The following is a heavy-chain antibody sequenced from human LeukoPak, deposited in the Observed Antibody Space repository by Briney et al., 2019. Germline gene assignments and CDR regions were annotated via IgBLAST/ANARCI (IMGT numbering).Heavy chain of an antibody. J-gene: IGHJ4*02. Sequence: SETLSLTCAVYGGSFSGYYWSWIRQPPGKGLEWIGEINHSGSTNYNPSLKSRVTISVDTSKNQFSLKLSSVTAADTAVYYCARGYYYGSGSYYSGAPTFRRGYLDYWGQGTLVTVSS. V-gene: IGHV4-34*01. CDR2: INHSGST. CDR3: ARGYYYGSGSYYSGAPTFRRGYLDY. CDR1: GGSFSGYY. D-gene: IGHD3-10*01.